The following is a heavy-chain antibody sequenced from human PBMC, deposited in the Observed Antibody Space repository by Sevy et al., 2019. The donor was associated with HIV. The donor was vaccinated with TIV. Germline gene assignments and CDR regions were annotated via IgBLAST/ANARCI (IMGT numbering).Heavy chain of an antibody. J-gene: IGHJ6*02. D-gene: IGHD6-13*01. V-gene: IGHV3-30*18. CDR2: ISSDGSDK. Sequence: GGSLRLSCAAAGFTFSRYGMHWARQAPGKGLEGVAVISSDGSDKEYAESVKGRFTVSRDNSKDTVYLQMNSLRLEDTAIYYCANSRGRYEGSSWLYYYYLMDVWGQGTTVTVSS. CDR3: ANSRGRYEGSSWLYYYYLMDV. CDR1: GFTFSRYG.